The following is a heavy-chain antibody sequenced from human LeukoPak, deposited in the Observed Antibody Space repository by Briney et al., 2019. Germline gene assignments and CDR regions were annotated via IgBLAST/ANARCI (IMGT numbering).Heavy chain of an antibody. D-gene: IGHD3-10*01. CDR1: GYRFIDYW. CDR3: ARRGSGGTYFDY. CDR2: IYPYDSDT. J-gene: IGHJ4*02. Sequence: GESLKISCKGSGYRFIDYWIGWVRQMPGKGLEWMGIIYPYDSDTTYSPSFQGQVTISADKSISTAYLQWSSLKASDSAMYYCARRGSGGTYFDYWGQGTLVTVSS. V-gene: IGHV5-51*01.